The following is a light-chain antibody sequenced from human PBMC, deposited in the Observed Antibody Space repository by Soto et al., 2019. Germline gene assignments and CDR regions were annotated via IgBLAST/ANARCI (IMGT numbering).Light chain of an antibody. CDR1: QSVSSN. J-gene: IGKJ3*01. CDR2: GAS. CDR3: QQYNNWPIFT. Sequence: EIVMTQSPATLSVSPGERATLSCRASQSVSSNLAWYQQKPGQAPSLLIYGASTRATGIPARISGSGSGTEFTLTISSLQSEDFAVYYCQQYNNWPIFTFGPGTKVDIK. V-gene: IGKV3-15*01.